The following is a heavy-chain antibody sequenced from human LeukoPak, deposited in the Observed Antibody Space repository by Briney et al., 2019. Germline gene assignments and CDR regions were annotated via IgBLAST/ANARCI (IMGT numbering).Heavy chain of an antibody. CDR3: ARRAYSSRWYYFDD. Sequence: SETLSLTCAVYGGSFSGYYWARIRQPPGKGLMWIGSISYSGSTDYNPSLKSRVTISVDTSNNQFSLKLSSVTAADTAVYYCARRAYSSRWYYFDDWGQGTLVTVSS. V-gene: IGHV4-34*01. CDR1: GGSFSGYY. J-gene: IGHJ4*02. CDR2: ISYSGST. D-gene: IGHD6-13*01.